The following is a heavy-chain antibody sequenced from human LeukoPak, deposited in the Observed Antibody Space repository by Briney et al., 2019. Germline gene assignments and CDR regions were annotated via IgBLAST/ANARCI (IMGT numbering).Heavy chain of an antibody. J-gene: IGHJ4*02. CDR1: GFTFSNAW. Sequence: GGSLRLSCAASGFTFSNAWMNWVRQAPGKGLEWVDRIKSETNSGTTDYAASVKGRFTISRDDSKNTLFLQMNSLKTEDTAVYYCTTEMTTVTTYGSGYYFDYWGQGTLVTVSS. CDR3: TTEMTTVTTYGSGYYFDY. V-gene: IGHV3-15*01. D-gene: IGHD4-17*01. CDR2: IKSETNSGTT.